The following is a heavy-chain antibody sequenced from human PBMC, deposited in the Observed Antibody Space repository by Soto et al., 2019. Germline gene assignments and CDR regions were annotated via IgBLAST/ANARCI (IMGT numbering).Heavy chain of an antibody. Sequence: QVQLLESGGGVVQPGRSLRLSCAASGFTFSSYAMHWVRQAPGKGLEWVAVISYGGGNKYYADSVKGRFTISRDNSKSTLYLQMNSLRDEDTAVYYCAIDFDAFDIWLQVTMVTVSS. J-gene: IGHJ3*02. CDR3: AIDFDAFDI. V-gene: IGHV3-30-3*01. CDR1: GFTFSSYA. CDR2: ISYGGGNK.